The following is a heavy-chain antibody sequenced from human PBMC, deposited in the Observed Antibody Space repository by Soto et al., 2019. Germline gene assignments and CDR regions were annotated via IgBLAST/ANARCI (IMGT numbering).Heavy chain of an antibody. CDR3: AKGRSYYYYYGVDV. V-gene: IGHV3-11*01. CDR1: GFTFSDYY. Sequence: PGGSLRLSCAASGFTFSDYYMSWIRQAPGKGLEWVSYISSSGSTIYYADSVKGRFTISRDNAKNPLYLQMNSLRAEDTALYYCAKGRSYYYYYGVDVWGQGTTVTVSS. J-gene: IGHJ6*02. CDR2: ISSSGSTI.